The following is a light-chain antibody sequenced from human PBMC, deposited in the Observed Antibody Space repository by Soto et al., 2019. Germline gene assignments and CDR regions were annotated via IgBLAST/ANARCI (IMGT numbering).Light chain of an antibody. Sequence: DIQMTQSPSTLSGSLGERATISCRASQTISSNLAWYQQRPGKAPRLLIYEASTMKSDVPSRFSGSGSGTEFTLTISSLQSDDFATYYCQHYNSFPEAFGQGTKVDIK. CDR3: QHYNSFPEA. CDR1: QTISSN. CDR2: EAS. J-gene: IGKJ1*01. V-gene: IGKV1-5*01.